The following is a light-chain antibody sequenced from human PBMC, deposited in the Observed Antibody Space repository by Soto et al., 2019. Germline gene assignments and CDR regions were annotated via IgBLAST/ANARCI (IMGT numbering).Light chain of an antibody. CDR2: AAS. J-gene: IGKJ1*01. CDR3: QQSYSTLRT. V-gene: IGKV1-39*01. CDR1: QSISSY. Sequence: DIKMTQSPSSLSASVGDRVTLTCRASQSISSYLNWYQQKPGKAPKLLIYAASSLQSGVPSRFSGSGSGTDFTLTISSLQPEDFATYYCQQSYSTLRTFGQGTKVDIK.